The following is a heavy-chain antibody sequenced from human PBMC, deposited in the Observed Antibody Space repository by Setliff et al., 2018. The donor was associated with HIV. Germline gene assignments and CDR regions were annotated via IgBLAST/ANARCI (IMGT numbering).Heavy chain of an antibody. J-gene: IGHJ4*02. V-gene: IGHV3-23*01. CDR1: ELTFSNYA. Sequence: TGGSLRLSCAASELTFSNYAMTWVRQAPGKGLEWVSSLSGSGGSTYYADSVKGRFTISRDNSKNMLYLQMNNLTTEDTAVYYCVNRAWLESWGQGTLVTVSS. CDR3: VNRAWLES. CDR2: LSGSGGST.